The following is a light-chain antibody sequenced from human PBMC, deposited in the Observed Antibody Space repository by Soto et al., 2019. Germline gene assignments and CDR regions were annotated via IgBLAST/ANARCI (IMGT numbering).Light chain of an antibody. J-gene: IGKJ4*01. CDR1: QSVSSN. V-gene: IGKV3-15*01. CDR2: GAS. Sequence: EIVMTQSPATLSMSLGERATLSCRASQSVSSNLAWYQQKPGQGPRLLIYGASTRATAIPARFSGSGSGTDFTLTISSLQSEDFAVYYCQQYNNWPLTFGGGTKVELK. CDR3: QQYNNWPLT.